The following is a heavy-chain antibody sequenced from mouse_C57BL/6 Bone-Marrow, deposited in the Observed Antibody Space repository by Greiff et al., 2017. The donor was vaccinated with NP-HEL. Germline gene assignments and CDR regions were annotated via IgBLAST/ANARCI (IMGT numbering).Heavy chain of an antibody. J-gene: IGHJ2*01. CDR3: ARRMVTTWGYFDY. D-gene: IGHD2-3*01. V-gene: IGHV5-2*01. Sequence: EVQLQESGGGLVQPGASLKLSCESNEYEFPSHDMSWVRKTPEKRLELVAAINSDGGSTYYPDTMERRFIISRDNTKKTLYLQMSSLRSEDTALYYCARRMVTTWGYFDYWGQGTTLTVSS. CDR1: EYEFPSHD. CDR2: INSDGGST.